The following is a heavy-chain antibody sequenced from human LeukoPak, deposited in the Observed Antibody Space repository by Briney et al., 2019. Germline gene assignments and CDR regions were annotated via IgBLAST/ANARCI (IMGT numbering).Heavy chain of an antibody. D-gene: IGHD6-19*01. CDR3: AKDGVAGKIMYYFDY. CDR2: IKQDGSEK. Sequence: GGSLRLSCAASGFTFSSYWMSWVRQAPGKGLEWVANIKQDGSEKYYVDSVKGRFTISRDNAKNSLYLQMNSLRAEDTAVYYCAKDGVAGKIMYYFDYWGQGTVVTVSS. CDR1: GFTFSSYW. J-gene: IGHJ4*02. V-gene: IGHV3-7*03.